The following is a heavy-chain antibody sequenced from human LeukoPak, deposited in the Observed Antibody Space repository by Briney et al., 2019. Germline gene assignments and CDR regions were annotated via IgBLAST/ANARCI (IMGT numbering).Heavy chain of an antibody. J-gene: IGHJ6*04. V-gene: IGHV4-34*01. CDR3: ARHRRFGDLSSYYYGMDV. CDR1: GGSFSGYY. D-gene: IGHD3-10*01. Sequence: SETLSLTCAVYGGSFSGYYCSWIRQPPGKGLEWIGEINHSGSTNHNPPLKSRVTISVDTSKNQFSLKLTSVTASDTAVYYCARHRRFGDLSSYYYGMDVWGKGTTVTVSS. CDR2: INHSGST.